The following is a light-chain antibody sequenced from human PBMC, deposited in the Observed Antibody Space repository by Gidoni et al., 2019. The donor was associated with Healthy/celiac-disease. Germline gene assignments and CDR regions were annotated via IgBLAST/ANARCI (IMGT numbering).Light chain of an antibody. CDR1: SSDVGGYNY. J-gene: IGLJ2*01. CDR3: SSYTSSSTLV. Sequence: QSALTQPASVSWSPGQSITIPCTGTSSDVGGYNYVSWYQQHPGKAPKLMIYEVSNRPSGVSNRFSGSKSGNTASLTISGLQAEDEADYYCSSYTSSSTLVFGGGTKLTVL. V-gene: IGLV2-14*01. CDR2: EVS.